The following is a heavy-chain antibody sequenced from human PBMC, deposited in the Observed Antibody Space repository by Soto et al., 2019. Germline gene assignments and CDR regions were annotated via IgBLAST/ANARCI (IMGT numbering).Heavy chain of an antibody. V-gene: IGHV1-69*11. Sequence: SVKVSCKASGGTFSSSGFSWVRQAPGQGLEWMGMIVPSLDTTNYAQKFQARVTITADEVTSTAYMELRGLRSEDTAVYYCARWPQPRYTADPYAVDVWGQGTRVTVS. CDR2: IVPSLDTT. J-gene: IGHJ6*02. CDR1: GGTFSSSG. CDR3: ARWPQPRYTADPYAVDV. D-gene: IGHD3-16*02.